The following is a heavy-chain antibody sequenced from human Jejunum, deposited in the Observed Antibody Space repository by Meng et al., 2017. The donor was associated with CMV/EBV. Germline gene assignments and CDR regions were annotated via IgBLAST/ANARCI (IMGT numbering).Heavy chain of an antibody. V-gene: IGHV3-13*01. CDR2: SGVAGNT. CDR1: EFHFRSSN. CDR3: SRVHPYCFGMDV. Sequence: AAAEFHFRSSNMHWSRQTTGKSLEWVSTSGVAGNTYYIGSMKGRFTITRETAKNSLYLQMNRLRAGDTAVYYCSRVHPYCFGMDVWGRGTTGTVSS. J-gene: IGHJ6*02.